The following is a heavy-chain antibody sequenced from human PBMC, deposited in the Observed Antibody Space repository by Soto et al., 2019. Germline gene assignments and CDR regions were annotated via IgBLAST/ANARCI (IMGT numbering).Heavy chain of an antibody. J-gene: IGHJ3*02. V-gene: IGHV1-69*13. CDR2: IIPIFGTA. CDR1: GGTFSSYA. D-gene: IGHD4-17*01. CDR3: ARDLPYGLARDGAAFDI. Sequence: SVKVSCKASGGTFSSYAISWVRQAPGQGLEWMGGIIPIFGTANYAQKFQGRVTITADESTSTAYMELSSLRSEDTAVYYCARDLPYGLARDGAAFDIWGQGTMVTVSS.